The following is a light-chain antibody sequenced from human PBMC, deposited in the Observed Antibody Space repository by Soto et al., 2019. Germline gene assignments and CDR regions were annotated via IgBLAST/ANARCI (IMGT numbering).Light chain of an antibody. CDR1: QALSSY. J-gene: IGKJ1*01. CDR2: GAS. V-gene: IGKV1-9*01. CDR3: QQLNSYPRT. Sequence: IQLPQSPSSLSASVGDRVTITCRASQALSSYLAWYQQKPGRAPNLLIYGASTLQSGVPSRFSGSGSGTDFTLTISSLQPEDFATYYCQQLNSYPRTFGQGTKVEIK.